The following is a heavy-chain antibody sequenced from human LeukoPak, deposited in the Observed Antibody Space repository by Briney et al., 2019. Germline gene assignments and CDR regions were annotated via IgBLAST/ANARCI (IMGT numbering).Heavy chain of an antibody. CDR1: GFTFTTYA. J-gene: IGHJ4*02. Sequence: PGGSLRLSCAASGFTFTTYAMSWVRQAPGKGLEWVSGISGSGGSTYYADSVRGRFTIFRDNSKSAVYVQMNSLRVDDTAVYYCAKGYYGSGSHYNAIENWDQGTLVTVSS. CDR3: AKGYYGSGSHYNAIEN. V-gene: IGHV3-23*01. D-gene: IGHD3-10*01. CDR2: ISGSGGST.